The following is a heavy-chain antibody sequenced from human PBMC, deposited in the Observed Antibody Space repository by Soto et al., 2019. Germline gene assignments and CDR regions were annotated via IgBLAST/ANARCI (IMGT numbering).Heavy chain of an antibody. Sequence: KASETLSLTCTVSGGSISSYYWSWIRQPPGKGLEWIGYIYYSGSTNYNPSLKSRVTISVDTSKNQFSLKLSSVTAADTAVYYCARGVTYYDFWSGYGSRAYYYYGMDVWGQGTTVTVSS. CDR3: ARGVTYYDFWSGYGSRAYYYYGMDV. CDR1: GGSISSYY. D-gene: IGHD3-3*01. J-gene: IGHJ6*02. CDR2: IYYSGST. V-gene: IGHV4-59*01.